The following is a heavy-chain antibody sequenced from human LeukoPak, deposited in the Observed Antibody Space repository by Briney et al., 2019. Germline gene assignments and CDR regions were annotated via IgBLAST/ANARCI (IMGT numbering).Heavy chain of an antibody. CDR2: IIPIFGTA. V-gene: IGHV1-69*06. Sequence: SVKVSCKASGGTFSSYAISWVRQAPGQGLEWMGGIIPIFGTANYAQKFQGRVTITADKSTSTAYMELSSLRSEDTAVYYCARDERGSSSPYYYYYYMDVWGKGTTVTVSS. J-gene: IGHJ6*03. CDR3: ARDERGSSSPYYYYYYMDV. CDR1: GGTFSSYA. D-gene: IGHD6-6*01.